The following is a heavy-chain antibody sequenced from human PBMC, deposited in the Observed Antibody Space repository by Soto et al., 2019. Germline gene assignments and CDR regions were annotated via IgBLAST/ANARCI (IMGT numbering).Heavy chain of an antibody. CDR1: QFSFSSYW. J-gene: IGHJ4*02. D-gene: IGHD5-18*01. CDR2: IKGDGSEK. Sequence: GSLRLSCAASQFSFSSYWMNWVRQAPGKGLEWVAGIKGDGSEKYYVDIVKGRFTISRDNVENSLYLQMNSLRGEDSAVYFCARDRGYSSYDYWGLGTLVTVSS. CDR3: ARDRGYSSYDY. V-gene: IGHV3-7*01.